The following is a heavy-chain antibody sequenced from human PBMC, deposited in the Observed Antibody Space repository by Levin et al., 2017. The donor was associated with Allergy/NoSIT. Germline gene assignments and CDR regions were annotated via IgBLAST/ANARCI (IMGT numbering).Heavy chain of an antibody. V-gene: IGHV5-51*01. CDR2: IYPGDSDT. J-gene: IGHJ3*02. CDR3: ARHTSSFDAFDI. Sequence: GASVKVSCKGSGYNFPTYWIGWVRQMPGKGLEWMGIIYPGDSDTRYSPSFQGQVTISADKSISTAYLQWSSLRASDTAMYYCARHTSSFDAFDIWGQGTLVTVSS. D-gene: IGHD1-26*01. CDR1: GYNFPTYW.